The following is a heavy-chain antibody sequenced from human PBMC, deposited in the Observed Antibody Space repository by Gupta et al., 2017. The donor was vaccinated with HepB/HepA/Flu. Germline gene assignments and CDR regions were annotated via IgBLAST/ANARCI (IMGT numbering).Heavy chain of an antibody. D-gene: IGHD1-1*01. Sequence: QVQLVESGGGVVQPGRSLRLSCAASGFTFSSYAMHWVRQAPGKGLEWVAVISYDGSNKYYADSVKGRFTISRDNSKNTLYLQMNSLRAEDTAVYYCAREWDWNDVSHFDYWGQGTLVTVSS. V-gene: IGHV3-30-3*01. CDR1: GFTFSSYA. CDR3: AREWDWNDVSHFDY. J-gene: IGHJ4*02. CDR2: ISYDGSNK.